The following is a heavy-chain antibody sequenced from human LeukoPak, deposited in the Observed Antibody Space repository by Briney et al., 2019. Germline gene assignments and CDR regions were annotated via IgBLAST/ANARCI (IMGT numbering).Heavy chain of an antibody. Sequence: GGSLRLSCGASGLTFINYSMNWVRQAPGKGLEWVAVISYDGSNKYYADSVKGRFTISRDNSKNTLYLQMNSLRAEDTAVYYCARVRKEGSGSSRWFDPWGQGTLVTVSS. D-gene: IGHD3-10*01. CDR3: ARVRKEGSGSSRWFDP. J-gene: IGHJ5*02. CDR2: ISYDGSNK. V-gene: IGHV3-30*03. CDR1: GLTFINYS.